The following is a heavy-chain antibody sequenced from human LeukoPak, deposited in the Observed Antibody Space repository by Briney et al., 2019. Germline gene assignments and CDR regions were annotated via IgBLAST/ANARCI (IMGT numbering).Heavy chain of an antibody. CDR1: GYTFTGYY. CDR3: ARTHYDILTGYYTFDY. CDR2: INPNSGGT. V-gene: IGHV1-2*06. J-gene: IGHJ4*02. Sequence: ASVKVSCKASGYTFTGYYMHWVRQAPGQGLEWMGRINPNSGGTNYAQKFQGGVTMTRDTSISTAYMELSRLRSDDTAVYYCARTHYDILTGYYTFDYWGQGTLVTVSS. D-gene: IGHD3-9*01.